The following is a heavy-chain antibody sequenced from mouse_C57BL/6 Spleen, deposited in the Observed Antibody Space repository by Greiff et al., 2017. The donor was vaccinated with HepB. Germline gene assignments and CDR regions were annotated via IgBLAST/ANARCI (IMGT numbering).Heavy chain of an antibody. D-gene: IGHD1-1*01. CDR3: ARSTVDYYAMDY. J-gene: IGHJ4*01. V-gene: IGHV5-17*01. Sequence: EVQRVESGGGLVKPGGSLKLSCAASGFTFSDYGMHWVRQAPEKGLEWVAYISSGSSTIYYADTVKGRFTISRDNAKNTLFLQMTSLRSEDTAMYYCARSTVDYYAMDYWGQGTSVTVSS. CDR1: GFTFSDYG. CDR2: ISSGSSTI.